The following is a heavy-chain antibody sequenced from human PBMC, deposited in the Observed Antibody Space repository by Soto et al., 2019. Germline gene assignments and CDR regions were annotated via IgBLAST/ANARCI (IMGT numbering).Heavy chain of an antibody. CDR2: FDPEDGET. CDR3: AIMYSSSSADD. V-gene: IGHV1-24*01. CDR1: GYTLTDLS. D-gene: IGHD6-13*01. Sequence: ASVKVSCPVSGYTLTDLSMHWVRQAPGKGLEWMGGFDPEDGETIYAQKFQGRVTMTEDTSTDTAYMELSSLRSEDTAVYYCAIMYSSSSADDCGQGSLVTVAS. J-gene: IGHJ4*02.